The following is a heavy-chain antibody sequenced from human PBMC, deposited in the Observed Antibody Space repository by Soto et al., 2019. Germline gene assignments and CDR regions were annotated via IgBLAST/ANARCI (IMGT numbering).Heavy chain of an antibody. D-gene: IGHD3-3*01. CDR2: IYWDDDK. CDR1: GFSLSTSGVG. V-gene: IGHV2-5*02. Sequence: QITLKEYGPTLVKPTQTLTLTCTFSGFSLSTSGVGVGWIRQPLGKALASLALIYWDDDKRYSPSLKSRLTITKFTSKIHVVLTMTNMDPVHTAPDYCAHGRRITIFGVAYHSWFDPCCQGPLVSLCS. J-gene: IGHJ5*02. CDR3: AHGRRITIFGVAYHSWFDP.